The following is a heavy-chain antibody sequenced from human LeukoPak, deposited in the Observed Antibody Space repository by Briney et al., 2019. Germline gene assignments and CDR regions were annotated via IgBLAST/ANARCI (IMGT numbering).Heavy chain of an antibody. CDR1: GFTFSSYA. CDR3: ARDPFGPDAFDI. J-gene: IGHJ3*02. CDR2: IYSGGST. V-gene: IGHV3-66*01. Sequence: PGGSLRLSCAASGFTFSSYAMSWVRQAPGKGLEWVSVIYSGGSTYYADSVKGRFTISRDNSKNTLYLQMNSLRAEDTAVYYCARDPFGPDAFDIWGQGTMVTVSS. D-gene: IGHD3-10*01.